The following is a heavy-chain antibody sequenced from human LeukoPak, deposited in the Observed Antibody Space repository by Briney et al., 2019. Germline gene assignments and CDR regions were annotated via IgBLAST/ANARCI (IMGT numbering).Heavy chain of an antibody. V-gene: IGHV3-9*01. D-gene: IGHD7-27*01. Sequence: GGSLRLSCAASGFTFDDHAMHWVRQAPGKGLEWVSGISWNSGSIVYADSVKGRFTISRDNAKNSLYLQMNSLRVEDTAVYYCARDPPGAHFDYWGQGTLVTVSS. J-gene: IGHJ4*02. CDR1: GFTFDDHA. CDR2: ISWNSGSI. CDR3: ARDPPGAHFDY.